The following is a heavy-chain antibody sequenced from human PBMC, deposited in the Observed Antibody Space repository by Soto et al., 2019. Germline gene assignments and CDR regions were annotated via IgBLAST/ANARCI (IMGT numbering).Heavy chain of an antibody. V-gene: IGHV4-39*07. CDR3: ARVDPLLLWFGEPHEPDNWFDP. CDR2: IYYSGST. D-gene: IGHD3-10*01. J-gene: IGHJ5*02. Sequence: SETLSLSCTVSGGSISSSSYYWGWIRQPPGKGLEWIGCIYYSGSTYYNPSLKSRVTISVDRSKNQFSLKLSSVTAADTAVYYCARVDPLLLWFGEPHEPDNWFDPWGQGTLVTVSS. CDR1: GGSISSSSYY.